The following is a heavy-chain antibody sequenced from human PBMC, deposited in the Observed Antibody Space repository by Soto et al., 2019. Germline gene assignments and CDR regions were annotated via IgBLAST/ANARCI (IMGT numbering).Heavy chain of an antibody. D-gene: IGHD3-22*01. J-gene: IGHJ2*01. CDR3: AREGLYNYDSRGGGDFVL. CDR2: MNPNSGNT. Sequence: QVQLVQSGAEVKKPGASVKVSCKASGYTFTSYDINWVRQATGQGLEWMGWMNPNSGNTGYAQKFQGRVTMTRNTSISTAYMELSSLRSEDTAVYYCAREGLYNYDSRGGGDFVLWGRGTLVTVSS. CDR1: GYTFTSYD. V-gene: IGHV1-8*01.